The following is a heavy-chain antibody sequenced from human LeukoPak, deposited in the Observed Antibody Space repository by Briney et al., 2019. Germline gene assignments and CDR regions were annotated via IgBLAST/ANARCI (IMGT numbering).Heavy chain of an antibody. CDR2: IYHSGST. V-gene: IGHV4-38-2*02. CDR3: ARGPREKLWTRMFDY. CDR1: GYSISSGYY. D-gene: IGHD3-10*01. J-gene: IGHJ4*02. Sequence: PSEALSLTCTVSGYSISSGYYWGWIRQPPGKGLEWIGSIYHSGSTYYNPSLKSRVTISVDTSKNQFSLKLSSVTAADTAVYYCARGPREKLWTRMFDYWGQGTLVTVSS.